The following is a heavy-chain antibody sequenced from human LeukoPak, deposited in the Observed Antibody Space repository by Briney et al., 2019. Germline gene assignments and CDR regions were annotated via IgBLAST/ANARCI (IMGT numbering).Heavy chain of an antibody. CDR2: FTAYSGASI. V-gene: IGHV3-21*01. Sequence: GASLRVSCTASGFTFSSYNMNWVRQAPGKGLEWVSSFTAYSGASIYYADSVRGRFTISRDNAKNSLYLQINSLRAEDTAVYFCARGTYSGYDSSFDYWGQGTLVTVSS. D-gene: IGHD5-12*01. J-gene: IGHJ4*02. CDR3: ARGTYSGYDSSFDY. CDR1: GFTFSSYN.